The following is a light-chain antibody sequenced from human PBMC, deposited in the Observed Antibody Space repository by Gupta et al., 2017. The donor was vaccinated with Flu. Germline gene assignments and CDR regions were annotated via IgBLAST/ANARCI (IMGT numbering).Light chain of an antibody. CDR3: QSYDRSLSGVI. J-gene: IGLJ2*01. Sequence: VTISCTGGSSNIGAGYDVHWYQQFPGTAPKLLIYGNISRPSGVPDRFSGSKSDTSAPLAITGLRAEDEADYYCQSYDRSLSGVIFGGGTKLTVL. CDR1: SSNIGAGYD. CDR2: GNI. V-gene: IGLV1-40*01.